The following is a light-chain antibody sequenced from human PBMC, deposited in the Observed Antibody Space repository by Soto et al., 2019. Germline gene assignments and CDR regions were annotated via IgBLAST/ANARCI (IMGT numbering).Light chain of an antibody. CDR2: GNS. J-gene: IGLJ2*01. V-gene: IGLV1-40*01. Sequence: QLVLTQPPSVSGAPGQRVTISCTGSSSNIGAGYDVHWYQQLPGTAPKLLIYGNSNRPSGVPDRFSGSKSGTSASLAITGLQAEDEAVYYCQSYDSSLSGSVFGGGTKLTVL. CDR1: SSNIGAGYD. CDR3: QSYDSSLSGSV.